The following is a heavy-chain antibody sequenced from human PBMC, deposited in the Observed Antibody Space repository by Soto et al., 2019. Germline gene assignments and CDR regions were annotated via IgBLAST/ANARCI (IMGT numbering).Heavy chain of an antibody. CDR3: AHRHDLGGFDI. Sequence: QIPLKESGPTLVKPTQTLTLTCTFSGFSLNTRAVGVGWIRPAPGKALEWLALINWNDDERYSPSLKDRLTITKDTSKNHVVLTMTNIGPVDTATYYCAHRHDLGGFDIWGQGTAVTVSS. D-gene: IGHD2-15*01. CDR1: GFSLNTRAVG. J-gene: IGHJ3*02. V-gene: IGHV2-5*01. CDR2: INWNDDE.